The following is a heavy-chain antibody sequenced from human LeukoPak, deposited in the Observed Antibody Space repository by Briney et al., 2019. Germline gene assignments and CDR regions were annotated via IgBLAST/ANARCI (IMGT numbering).Heavy chain of an antibody. CDR1: GGSISSAGW. J-gene: IGHJ5*02. CDR3: ARGAAMRGSRFDP. D-gene: IGHD5-18*01. Sequence: SGTLSLTCAVSGGSISSAGWWSWVRQSPGKGLEWIGEIYHSGSTNYNPSLKSRVTISVDTSKNQFSLKLSSVTAADTAVYYCARGAAMRGSRFDPWGQGTLVTVSS. V-gene: IGHV4-4*02. CDR2: IYHSGST.